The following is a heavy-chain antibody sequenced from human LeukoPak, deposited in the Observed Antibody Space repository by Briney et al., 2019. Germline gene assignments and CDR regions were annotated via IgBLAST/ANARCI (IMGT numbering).Heavy chain of an antibody. CDR2: IIPIFGTA. J-gene: IGHJ4*02. V-gene: IGHV1-69*05. CDR3: ARDGGLGAVAGWFDY. Sequence: SVKVSCKASGYTFTSYAISWVRQAPGQGLEWMGRIIPIFGTANYAQKFQGRVTITTDESTSTAYMELSSLRSEDTAVYYCARDGGLGAVAGWFDYWGQGTLVTVSS. CDR1: GYTFTSYA. D-gene: IGHD6-19*01.